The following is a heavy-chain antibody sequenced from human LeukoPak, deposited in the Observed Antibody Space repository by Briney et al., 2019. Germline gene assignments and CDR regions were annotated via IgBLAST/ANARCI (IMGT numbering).Heavy chain of an antibody. D-gene: IGHD7-27*01. CDR1: GGSISSGGYS. J-gene: IGHJ4*02. Sequence: PSETLSLTCTVSGGSISSGGYSWSWIRQHPGKGLEWIGYIYYSGSTYYNPSLKSRVTISVDTSKNQFSLKLSSVTAADTAVYYCARGSPRTGDLVYWGQGTLVTVSS. V-gene: IGHV4-31*03. CDR2: IYYSGST. CDR3: ARGSPRTGDLVY.